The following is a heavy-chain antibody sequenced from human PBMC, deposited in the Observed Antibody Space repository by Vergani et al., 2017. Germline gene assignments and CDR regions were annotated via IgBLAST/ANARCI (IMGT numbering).Heavy chain of an antibody. CDR3: GDGWGGRIAVAGYFQH. J-gene: IGHJ1*01. Sequence: QVQLVQSGAEVKKPGSSVKVSCKASGGTFSSYAISWVRQAPGQGLEWMGGIIPIFGTANYAQKFQGRVTITADKSTSTAYMELSSLRSEDTAVYYCGDGWGGRIAVAGYFQHWGQGTLVTVSS. CDR1: GGTFSSYA. CDR2: IIPIFGTA. V-gene: IGHV1-69*06. D-gene: IGHD6-19*01.